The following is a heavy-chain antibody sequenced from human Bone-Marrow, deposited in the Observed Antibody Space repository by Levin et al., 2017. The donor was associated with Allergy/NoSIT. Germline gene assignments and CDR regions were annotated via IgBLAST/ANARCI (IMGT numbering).Heavy chain of an antibody. CDR1: GFTFNNYG. D-gene: IGHD3-16*01. V-gene: IGHV3-23*01. CDR2: ISRSGDST. J-gene: IGHJ4*02. CDR3: VRGSTAPDY. Sequence: LSLTCAASGFTFNNYGMTWVRQAPGKGLQWVSAISRSGDSTDYADFVRGRFTISRDNFKNTLHLQMDSLRPEDTALYYCVRGSTAPDYWGQGTLVTVSS.